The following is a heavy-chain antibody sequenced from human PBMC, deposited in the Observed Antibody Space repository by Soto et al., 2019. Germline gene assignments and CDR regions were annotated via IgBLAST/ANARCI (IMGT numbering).Heavy chain of an antibody. V-gene: IGHV3-30-3*01. D-gene: IGHD6-19*01. Sequence: QVQLVESGGGVVQPGRSLRLSCAASGFTFSSYAMHWVRQAPGKGLEWVAVISYDGSNKYYADSVKGRFTISRDNSKKTLYLQMNRLRAEDTAVYYCARATSGWYKDAFDIWGQGTMVTVSS. J-gene: IGHJ3*02. CDR1: GFTFSSYA. CDR3: ARATSGWYKDAFDI. CDR2: ISYDGSNK.